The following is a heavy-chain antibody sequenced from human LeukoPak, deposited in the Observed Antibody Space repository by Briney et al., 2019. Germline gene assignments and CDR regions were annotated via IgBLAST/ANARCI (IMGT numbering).Heavy chain of an antibody. Sequence: PSETLSLTCAVSGGSISSTYWWSWVRQPPGKGLEWVSAISGSGGSTYYADSVKGRFTISRDNSKNTLYLQMNSLRAEDTAVYYCAKDDIVGATLLFDCWGQGTLVTVSS. CDR2: ISGSGGST. V-gene: IGHV3-23*01. J-gene: IGHJ4*02. CDR1: GGSISSTY. CDR3: AKDDIVGATLLFDC. D-gene: IGHD1-26*01.